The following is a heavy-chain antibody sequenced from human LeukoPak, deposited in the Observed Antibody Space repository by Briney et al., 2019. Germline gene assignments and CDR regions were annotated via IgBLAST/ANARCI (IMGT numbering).Heavy chain of an antibody. V-gene: IGHV3-23*01. CDR2: ITNSGGST. Sequence: GGSLRLSCAVSGIIFSNYAMSWVRQAPGKGLEWVSSITNSGGSTYYADSVKGRFTISRDNSRNTLYLEMNSLRAEDTAVYYCAKNTQYSGYYDCWGQGTLVAVSS. J-gene: IGHJ4*02. CDR1: GIIFSNYA. CDR3: AKNTQYSGYYDC. D-gene: IGHD6-6*01.